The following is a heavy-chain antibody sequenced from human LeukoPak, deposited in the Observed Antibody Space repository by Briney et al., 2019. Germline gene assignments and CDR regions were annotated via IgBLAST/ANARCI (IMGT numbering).Heavy chain of an antibody. CDR2: INPSGGST. D-gene: IGHD6-6*01. Sequence: ASVKVSCKASGYTFTSYYMHWVRQAPGQGLEWMGIINPSGGSTSYAQKFQGRVTMTRDTSTSTVYMELGSLRSEDTAVYYCARVGEYSSSSGERWVDYWGQGTLVTVSS. CDR3: ARVGEYSSSSGERWVDY. J-gene: IGHJ4*02. CDR1: GYTFTSYY. V-gene: IGHV1-46*01.